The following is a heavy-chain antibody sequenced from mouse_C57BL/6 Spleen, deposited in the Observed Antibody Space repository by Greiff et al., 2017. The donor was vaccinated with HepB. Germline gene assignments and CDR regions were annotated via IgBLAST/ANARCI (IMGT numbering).Heavy chain of an antibody. J-gene: IGHJ2*01. CDR2: INPSSGYT. V-gene: IGHV1-4*01. CDR3: ARNVDSSGYVFDY. D-gene: IGHD3-2*02. CDR1: GYTFTSYT. Sequence: VKLMESGAELARPGASVKMSCKASGYTFTSYTMHWVKQRPGQGLEWIGYINPSSGYTKYNQKFKDKATLTADKSSSTAYMQLSSLTSEDSAVYYCARNVDSSGYVFDYWGQGTTLTVSS.